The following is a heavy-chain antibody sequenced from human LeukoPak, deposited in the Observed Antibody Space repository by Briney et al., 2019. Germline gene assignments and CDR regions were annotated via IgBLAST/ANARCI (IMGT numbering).Heavy chain of an antibody. J-gene: IGHJ4*02. CDR2: ISSSGSTI. V-gene: IGHV3-48*03. D-gene: IGHD3-10*01. CDR1: GFTFSSYE. Sequence: GGSLRLSCAASGFTFSSYEMNWVRQAPGKGLEWVSYISSSGSTIYYADSVKGRFTISRDNAKNSLYLQMNSLRAEDTAVYYCAISRNYYGSGSYPDHSFDYWGQGTLATVSS. CDR3: AISRNYYGSGSYPDHSFDY.